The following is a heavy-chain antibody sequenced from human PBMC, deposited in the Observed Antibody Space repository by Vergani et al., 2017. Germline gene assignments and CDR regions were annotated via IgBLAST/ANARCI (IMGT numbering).Heavy chain of an antibody. D-gene: IGHD2-15*01. CDR3: ATARLVVVAATPNYYYGMDV. Sequence: QVQLVQSGAAVKKPGASVKVSCKVSGYTLTELSMHWVRQAPGKGLEWMGGFDPEDGETIYAQKFQGRVTMTEDTSTDTAYMELSSLRSEDTAVYYCATARLVVVAATPNYYYGMDVWGQGTTVTVSS. J-gene: IGHJ6*02. CDR1: GYTLTELS. CDR2: FDPEDGET. V-gene: IGHV1-24*01.